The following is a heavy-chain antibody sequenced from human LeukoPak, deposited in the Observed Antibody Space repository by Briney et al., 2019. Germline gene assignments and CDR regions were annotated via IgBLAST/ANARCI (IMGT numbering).Heavy chain of an antibody. V-gene: IGHV4-39*07. CDR1: GGSISSSSYY. J-gene: IGHJ3*02. D-gene: IGHD6-19*01. CDR2: IYYSGST. CDR3: ARARYSSGWYGYAFDI. Sequence: SETLSLTCTVSGGSISSSSYYWGWIRQPPGKGLEWIRSIYYSGSTYYNPSLKSRVTISVDTSKNQFSLKLSSVTAAGTAVYYCARARYSSGWYGYAFDIWGQGTMVTVSS.